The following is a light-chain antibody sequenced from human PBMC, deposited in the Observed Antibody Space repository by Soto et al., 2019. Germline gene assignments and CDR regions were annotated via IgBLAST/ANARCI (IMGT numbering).Light chain of an antibody. Sequence: EIVLTQSPGTMSLSPGERATLSCRASQSVSSSYLAWYQHNPGQAPRLLIYGASSRATGIPDRFSGSGSGTDFTLTISRLEPEDSAVYYCQQYVRSRCTFGQGTKV. CDR2: GAS. CDR3: QQYVRSRCT. CDR1: QSVSSSY. J-gene: IGKJ1*01. V-gene: IGKV3-20*01.